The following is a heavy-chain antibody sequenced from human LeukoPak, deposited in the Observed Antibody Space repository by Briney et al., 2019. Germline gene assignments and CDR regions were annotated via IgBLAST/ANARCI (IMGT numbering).Heavy chain of an antibody. CDR2: INHSGST. V-gene: IGHV4-34*01. J-gene: IGHJ4*02. CDR3: ARGHQYFDWLFDFDY. Sequence: PSETLSLTCAVYGGSFSGYYWSWIRQPPGKGLEWIGEINHSGSTNYNPSLKSRVTISVDTSKNQFSLKLSSVTAADTAVYYCARGHQYFDWLFDFDYWGQGTLVTVSS. D-gene: IGHD3-9*01. CDR1: GGSFSGYY.